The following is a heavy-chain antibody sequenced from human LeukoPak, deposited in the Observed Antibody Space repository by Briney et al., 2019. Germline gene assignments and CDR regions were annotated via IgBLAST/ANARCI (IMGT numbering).Heavy chain of an antibody. V-gene: IGHV4-39*07. J-gene: IGHJ4*02. CDR3: AQGAVYSGGYYQLDY. CDR2: IDHSGST. CDR1: GGSISSSSYY. D-gene: IGHD1-26*01. Sequence: SETLSLTCTVSGGSISSSSYYWVWIRQPPGKGLEWIGSIDHSGSTYYNPSLKSPVTTSVDTSKNQFSLRLNSVTAADTAVYYCAQGAVYSGGYYQLDYWGQGTRVTVSS.